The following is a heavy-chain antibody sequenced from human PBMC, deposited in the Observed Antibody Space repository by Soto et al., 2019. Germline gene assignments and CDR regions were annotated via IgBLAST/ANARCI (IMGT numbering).Heavy chain of an antibody. Sequence: SETLSLTCTVSGGSISSYYWSWIRQPPGKGLEWIGYIYYSGSTNYNPSLKSRVTISVDTSKNQFSLKLSSVTAADTAVYYCAREYSGSYSYFDYWGQGTLVTVSS. D-gene: IGHD1-26*01. CDR2: IYYSGST. J-gene: IGHJ4*02. V-gene: IGHV4-59*01. CDR1: GGSISSYY. CDR3: AREYSGSYSYFDY.